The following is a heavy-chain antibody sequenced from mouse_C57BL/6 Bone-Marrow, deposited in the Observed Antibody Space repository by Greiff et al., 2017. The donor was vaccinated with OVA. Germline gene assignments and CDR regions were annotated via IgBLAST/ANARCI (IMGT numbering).Heavy chain of an antibody. CDR2: IDPENGDT. CDR3: TGNYYGSYAMDY. D-gene: IGHD1-1*01. V-gene: IGHV14-4*01. CDR1: GFNIKDDY. Sequence: DVKLQESGAELVRPGASVKLSCTASGFNIKDDYMHWVKQRPEQGLEWIGWIDPENGDTEYASKFQGKATITADTSSNTAYLQLSSLTSEDTAVYYCTGNYYGSYAMDYWGQGTSVTVSS. J-gene: IGHJ4*01.